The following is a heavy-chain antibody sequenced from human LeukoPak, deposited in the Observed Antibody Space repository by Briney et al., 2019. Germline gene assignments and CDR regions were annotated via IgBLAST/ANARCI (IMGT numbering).Heavy chain of an antibody. CDR1: GYTFAGYY. Sequence: ASVKVSCKASGYTFAGYYVHWVRQAPGQGLEWMGWINPNSGGTNYAQKFQGRVTMTRDTSISTAYMELSRLRSDDTAVYYCAANIAVAGTGFDYWGQGTLVTVSS. CDR3: AANIAVAGTGFDY. CDR2: INPNSGGT. D-gene: IGHD6-19*01. V-gene: IGHV1-2*02. J-gene: IGHJ4*02.